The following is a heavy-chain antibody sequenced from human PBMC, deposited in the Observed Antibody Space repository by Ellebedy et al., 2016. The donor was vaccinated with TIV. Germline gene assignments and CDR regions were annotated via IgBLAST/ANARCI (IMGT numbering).Heavy chain of an antibody. D-gene: IGHD3-10*01. CDR1: SDSMSTYY. V-gene: IGHV4-59*01. J-gene: IGHJ4*02. CDR2: IYYSGST. Sequence: MPSETLSLTCNVSSDSMSTYYWSWIRQPPGKGLDWIGSIYYSGSTNYSPSLKSRVTISLDTSKNQFSLNLNSVTAADTAVYYCARAGGRFEESPGPFDFDYWGQGTLVTVSS. CDR3: ARAGGRFEESPGPFDFDY.